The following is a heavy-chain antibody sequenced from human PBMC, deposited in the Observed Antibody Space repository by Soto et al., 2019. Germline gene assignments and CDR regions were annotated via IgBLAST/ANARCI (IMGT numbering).Heavy chain of an antibody. D-gene: IGHD3-16*01. CDR1: GGSISKYY. CDR3: ASGVNWFDP. CDR2: MYYNGNT. V-gene: IGHV4-59*01. J-gene: IGHJ5*02. Sequence: QPLSLTCNISGGSISKYYWTWVRQSPEKGLEWICYMYYNGNTNYNPHLKSRVTISSGTSKNHFSLTLKSVTPADTAVYYCASGVNWFDPWGQGVLLT.